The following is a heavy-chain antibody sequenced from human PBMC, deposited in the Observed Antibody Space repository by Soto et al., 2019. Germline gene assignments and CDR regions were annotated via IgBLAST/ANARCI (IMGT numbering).Heavy chain of an antibody. V-gene: IGHV3-23*01. CDR1: GFTFSSYA. CDR2: ISGNGADT. CDR3: ARHNRDWVTTLRTHYGMDV. D-gene: IGHD4-17*01. Sequence: DVQLLESGGGLVQPGGSVRLSCAASGFTFSSYAMSWVRQAPGKGLEWVSAISGNGADTSYADSVRGRFTISRDNSKDALFLQMNSLRADDTAVYYCARHNRDWVTTLRTHYGMDVWGQGTTVTVSS. J-gene: IGHJ6*02.